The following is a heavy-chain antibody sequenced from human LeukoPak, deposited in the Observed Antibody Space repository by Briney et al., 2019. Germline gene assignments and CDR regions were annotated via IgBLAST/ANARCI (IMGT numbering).Heavy chain of an antibody. CDR3: ARDHYVWGSYRRFDY. D-gene: IGHD3-16*02. Sequence: PSETLSLTCTVSGGSISSSSYYWGWIRQPPGKGLEWIGSIYYSGSTYYNPSLKSRVTISVDTSKNQFSLKLSSVTAADTAVYYCARDHYVWGSYRRFDYWGQGTLVTVSS. J-gene: IGHJ4*02. V-gene: IGHV4-39*07. CDR1: GGSISSSSYY. CDR2: IYYSGST.